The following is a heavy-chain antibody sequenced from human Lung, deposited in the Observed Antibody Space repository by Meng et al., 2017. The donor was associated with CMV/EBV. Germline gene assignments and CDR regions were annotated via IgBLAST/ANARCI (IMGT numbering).Heavy chain of an antibody. CDR2: ISYDGSNK. J-gene: IGHJ6*02. CDR1: GFTFSSYA. D-gene: IGHD2-2*02. CDR3: ARDRPYCSSTSCYTTYYGMDV. V-gene: IGHV3-30-3*01. Sequence: GESLKISCAASGFTFSSYAMHWVRQAPGKGLEWVAVISYDGSNKYYADSVKGRFTISRDNSKNTLYLQMNSLRAEDTAVYYCARDRPYCSSTSCYTTYYGMDVWGQGTTVTVSS.